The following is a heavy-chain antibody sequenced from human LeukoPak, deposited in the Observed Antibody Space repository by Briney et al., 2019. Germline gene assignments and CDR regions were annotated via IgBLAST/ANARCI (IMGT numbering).Heavy chain of an antibody. Sequence: GGSLSLSCTIFGGTLSTYEFNWVRQAPGKRPGWISYMSRTADRIDHADSVKGRFTMSRDNAKNSVYLQMNSLRVDDTAIYYCATRLPFTGYKNWGQGTLVTVSS. CDR1: GGTLSTYE. D-gene: IGHD5-24*01. CDR2: MSRTADRI. J-gene: IGHJ4*01. CDR3: ATRLPFTGYKN. V-gene: IGHV3-48*03.